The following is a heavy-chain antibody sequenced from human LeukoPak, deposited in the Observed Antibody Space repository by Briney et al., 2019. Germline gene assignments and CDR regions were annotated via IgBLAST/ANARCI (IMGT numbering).Heavy chain of an antibody. D-gene: IGHD3-22*01. CDR1: GFTFSDYY. CDR2: ISSSGSII. V-gene: IGHV3-11*04. CDR3: ARVGYDSSGRFDD. J-gene: IGHJ4*02. Sequence: GGSLRLSCAASGFTFSDYYMTWIRQAPGKGLEWVSYISSSGSIIYYADSVKGRFIISRDNAKNSLYLQMNSLRAEDTAVYFCARVGYDSSGRFDDWGQGSLVTVPS.